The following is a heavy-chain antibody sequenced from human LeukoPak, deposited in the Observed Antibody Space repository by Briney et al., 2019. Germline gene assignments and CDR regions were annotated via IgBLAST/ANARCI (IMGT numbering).Heavy chain of an antibody. J-gene: IGHJ4*02. Sequence: GGSLRLSCAASGFTVSTYDMHWVRQAPGEGPEWIAYFGISGTIYYADSVRGRFTISRDSAKNSLHLEMNSLRVDDTAIYYCAGYGFYPYWGQGTPVTVS. V-gene: IGHV3-48*01. CDR3: AGYGFYPY. CDR2: FGISGTI. D-gene: IGHD5-18*01. CDR1: GFTVSTYD.